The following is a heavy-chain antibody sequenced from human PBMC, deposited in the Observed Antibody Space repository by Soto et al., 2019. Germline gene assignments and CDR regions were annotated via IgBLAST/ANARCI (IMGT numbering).Heavy chain of an antibody. J-gene: IGHJ4*02. CDR2: IYPGDSDT. Sequence: EVQLVQSGAEVTKPGESLKISCKASGYGFTDYWIGWVRQMPGKGLEWMGIIYPGDSDTKYSPSFQGQVTMSADKSISTAYLQWNSLKASDTTMYYCARDGLSSSSSFDYWGQGTLVTVSS. V-gene: IGHV5-51*01. CDR3: ARDGLSSSSSFDY. D-gene: IGHD6-6*01. CDR1: GYGFTDYW.